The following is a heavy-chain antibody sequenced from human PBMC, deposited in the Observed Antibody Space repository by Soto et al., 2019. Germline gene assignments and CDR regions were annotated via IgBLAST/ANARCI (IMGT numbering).Heavy chain of an antibody. V-gene: IGHV3-23*01. Sequence: GGSLRLSCAASGFALSIYAMSLVRQSPGKGLEWVSSISGSGGSTYYADSVKGRFTISRDNSKKTLYLQMNSLGAAETAVYYCAKDYYYDSSGSVGGFDYWGQGILVTVSS. CDR1: GFALSIYA. J-gene: IGHJ4*02. CDR3: AKDYYYDSSGSVGGFDY. CDR2: ISGSGGST. D-gene: IGHD3-22*01.